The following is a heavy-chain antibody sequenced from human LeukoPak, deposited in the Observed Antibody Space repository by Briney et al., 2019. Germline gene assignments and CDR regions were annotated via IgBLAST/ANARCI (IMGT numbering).Heavy chain of an antibody. CDR3: ARVSYGGNSDHYFDY. CDR2: MNPSSGNT. V-gene: IGHV1-8*01. Sequence: ASVKVSCKASGYTFTSYDINWVRQVTGQGLEWMGWMNPSSGNTGYAQKFQGRVTMTRNTSISTAYMELSSLRSEDTAVYYCARVSYGGNSDHYFDYWGQGTLVTVSS. J-gene: IGHJ4*02. D-gene: IGHD4-23*01. CDR1: GYTFTSYD.